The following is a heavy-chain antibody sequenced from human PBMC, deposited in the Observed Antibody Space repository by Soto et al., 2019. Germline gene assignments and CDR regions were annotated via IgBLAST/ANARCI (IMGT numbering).Heavy chain of an antibody. D-gene: IGHD2-15*01. CDR3: AGFVVPASRNSDFDY. Sequence: PSETLSLTCTVSGISVSTSDYYWGCVRQPPGKGLDWIGNIYYSGSTFYNPSLRSRVTLSVDTSKNQFSLRLNSVTAADTAVYFCAGFVVPASRNSDFDYWGQGTLVTVSS. J-gene: IGHJ4*02. CDR2: IYYSGST. CDR1: GISVSTSDYY. V-gene: IGHV4-39*01.